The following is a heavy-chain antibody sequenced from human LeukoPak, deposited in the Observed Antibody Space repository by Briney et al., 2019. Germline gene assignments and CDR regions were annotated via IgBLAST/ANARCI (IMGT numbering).Heavy chain of an antibody. CDR3: AILWFGEFPFDY. CDR2: IIPILGIA. Sequence: SVKVSCKASGGSSSSYTISWVRQVPGQGLEWMGRIIPILGIANYAQKFQGTVTIPADKSTSTACMELSILRSEDTAVYYCAILWFGEFPFDYGGQGTLVTVSS. J-gene: IGHJ4*02. V-gene: IGHV1-69*02. D-gene: IGHD3-10*01. CDR1: GGSSSSYT.